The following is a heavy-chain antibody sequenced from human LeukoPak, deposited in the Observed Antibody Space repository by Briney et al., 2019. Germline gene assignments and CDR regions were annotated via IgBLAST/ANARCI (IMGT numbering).Heavy chain of an antibody. V-gene: IGHV4-39*07. CDR3: ARGILYFDY. CDR1: GGSLSSSSYY. Sequence: SGTLSLTCTVSGGSLSSSSYYWGWVRPPPGKGLEWIGSIYYSGSTYYNPSLKSRVTISVDTSKNQFSLKLSSVTAADTAVYYCARGILYFDYWGQGTLVTVSS. CDR2: IYYSGST. J-gene: IGHJ4*02.